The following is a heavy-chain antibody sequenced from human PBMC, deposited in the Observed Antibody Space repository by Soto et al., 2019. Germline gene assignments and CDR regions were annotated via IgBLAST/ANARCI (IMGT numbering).Heavy chain of an antibody. V-gene: IGHV3-7*03. D-gene: IGHD1-26*01. J-gene: IGHJ4*02. Sequence: EVQLVESGGGLVQPGGSLRLSCAASGFTFSSYWMSWVRQAPGKGLEWVANIKPDGSEKYYVDSVKGRFTISGDNAKNSLYLQMNSLTAEHTAVYYCVRAGQWELPIDYWGQGTLVTVSS. CDR3: VRAGQWELPIDY. CDR1: GFTFSSYW. CDR2: IKPDGSEK.